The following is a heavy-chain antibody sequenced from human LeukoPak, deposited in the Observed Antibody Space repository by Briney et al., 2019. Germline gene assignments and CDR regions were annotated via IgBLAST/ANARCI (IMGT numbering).Heavy chain of an antibody. CDR1: GFTFSSYA. J-gene: IGHJ4*02. CDR3: ARATGIAVAFDY. D-gene: IGHD6-19*01. Sequence: PGGSLRLSRAASGFTFSSYAMHWVRQAPGKGLEWVAVISYDGSNKYYADSVKGRFTISRDNSKNTLYLQMNSLRAEDTAVYYCARATGIAVAFDYWGQGTLVTVSS. CDR2: ISYDGSNK. V-gene: IGHV3-30-3*01.